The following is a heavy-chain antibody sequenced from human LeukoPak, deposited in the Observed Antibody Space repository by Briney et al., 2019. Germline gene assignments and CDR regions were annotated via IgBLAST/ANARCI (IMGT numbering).Heavy chain of an antibody. J-gene: IGHJ6*02. CDR2: VSYSGTP. CDR1: GGSSSGFY. V-gene: IGHV4-59*08. D-gene: IGHD1-26*01. Sequence: SETLSLTCTVSGGSSSGFYWSWIRQPPGKGLEWIGYVSYSGTPDYNPSLKSRVTISLDTSRNQFSLQLSSVTAADTAEYYCARQKWDRLTYYYYGMDVWGQGTTVTVSS. CDR3: ARQKWDRLTYYYYGMDV.